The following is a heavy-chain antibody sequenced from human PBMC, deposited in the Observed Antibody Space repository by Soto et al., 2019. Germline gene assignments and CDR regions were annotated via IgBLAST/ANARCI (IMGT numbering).Heavy chain of an antibody. J-gene: IGHJ4*02. Sequence: DVQLVESGGGLIQPGESLRLSCAAFGLTISGKKYVAWVRQAPGKGLEWVSALYDVDGSFYADSVTGRFTTSSDSSKTTVYLQMNSLRADDTAVYYCARGTSGYSFWGQGTLVTVSS. D-gene: IGHD3-22*01. CDR2: LYDVDGS. CDR1: GLTISGKKY. CDR3: ARGTSGYSF. V-gene: IGHV3-53*01.